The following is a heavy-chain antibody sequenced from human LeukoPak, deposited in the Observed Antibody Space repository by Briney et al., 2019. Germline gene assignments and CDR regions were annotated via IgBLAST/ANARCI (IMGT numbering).Heavy chain of an antibody. J-gene: IGHJ4*02. CDR3: ATVRDSSGYYYAAFDS. CDR1: GGSISSGGYS. CDR2: IYHSGST. V-gene: IGHV4-30-2*01. D-gene: IGHD3-22*01. Sequence: KPSETLSLTCAVSGGSISSGGYSWSWIRQPPGKGLEWIGEIYHSGSTNYNPSLKSRVTISVDKSKNQFSLKLSSVTAADTAVYYCATVRDSSGYYYAAFDSWGQGTLVTVSS.